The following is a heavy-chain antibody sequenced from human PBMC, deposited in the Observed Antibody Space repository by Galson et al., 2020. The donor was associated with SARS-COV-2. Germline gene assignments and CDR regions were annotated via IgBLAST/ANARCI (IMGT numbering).Heavy chain of an antibody. CDR1: GFTFTNAW. CDR3: TSMTTLVVGDSADY. Sequence: GGSLRLSCAASGFTFTNAWMSWVRQAPGKGLEWVGRIKSRTDGGRADHAAAVKGRFTVSRDELTNTLFLQMNSLKTEDTAVYYCTSMTTLVVGDSADYWGQGTLVTVSS. J-gene: IGHJ4*02. CDR2: IKSRTDGGRA. V-gene: IGHV3-15*05. D-gene: IGHD2-2*01.